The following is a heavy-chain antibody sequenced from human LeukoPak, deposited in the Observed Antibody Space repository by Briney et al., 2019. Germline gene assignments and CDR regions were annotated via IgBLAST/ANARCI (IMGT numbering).Heavy chain of an antibody. V-gene: IGHV3-43*02. CDR3: AKDIEYDSSGYYLDPEYYFDY. D-gene: IGHD3-22*01. CDR1: GFTFDDYA. J-gene: IGHJ4*02. CDR2: INGDGGST. Sequence: GGSLRLSCAASGFTFDDYAMHWVRQAPAKGLEWVCLINGDGGSTYYADSVKGRFTISRDNSKNSLYLQMNSLRTEDTALYYCAKDIEYDSSGYYLDPEYYFDYWGQGTLVTVSS.